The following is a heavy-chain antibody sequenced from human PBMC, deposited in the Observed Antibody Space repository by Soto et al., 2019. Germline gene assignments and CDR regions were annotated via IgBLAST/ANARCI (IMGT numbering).Heavy chain of an antibody. D-gene: IGHD3-22*01. V-gene: IGHV1-3*04. CDR2: INTGNDIS. Sequence: ASVKVSCKASGHSFSSYAIHWVRQAPGQRLEWMGWINTGNDISKYSQKFQDRVTITWDTSASTAYMELSRLRSEDTAVYYCAEDSRGYYYWGQGTRVTVSS. CDR1: GHSFSSYA. CDR3: AEDSRGYYY. J-gene: IGHJ4*02.